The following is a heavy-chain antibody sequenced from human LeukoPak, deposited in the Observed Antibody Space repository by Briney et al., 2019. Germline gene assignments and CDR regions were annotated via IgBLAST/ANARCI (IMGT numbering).Heavy chain of an antibody. D-gene: IGHD3-10*01. J-gene: IGHJ4*02. CDR3: AKEIHAFGGFDY. CDR2: ISKNGNHQ. CDR1: GFTFSSYG. V-gene: IGHV3-30*18. Sequence: GNSLRLSCAVSGFTFSSYGMHWVHQAPGKGLEWVAGISKNGNHQSYADSVKGRFTISRDNSKNTLFLQMNSLRVEDTAVYYCAKEIHAFGGFDYWGQGTLVTVSS.